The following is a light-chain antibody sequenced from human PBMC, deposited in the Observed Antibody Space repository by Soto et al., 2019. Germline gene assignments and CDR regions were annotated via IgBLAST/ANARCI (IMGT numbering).Light chain of an antibody. J-gene: IGLJ3*02. CDR2: LNSDGSH. Sequence: QLVLTQSPSASASLGASVKLTCTLSSGHSSYAIAWHQQQPEKGPRYLMKLNSDGSHNKGDGIPDRFSGSSSGAERYLTISSLQSADEADYYCQTWDTGILFGGGTKLTVL. CDR1: SGHSSYA. CDR3: QTWDTGIL. V-gene: IGLV4-69*01.